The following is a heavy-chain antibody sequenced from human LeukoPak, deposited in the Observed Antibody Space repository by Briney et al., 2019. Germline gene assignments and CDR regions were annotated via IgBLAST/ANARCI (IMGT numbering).Heavy chain of an antibody. CDR2: IYYSGST. J-gene: IGHJ3*02. Sequence: SETLSLTCTVSGGSISSPNYYWGWIRQPPGKGLEWIGSIYYSGSTNYNPSLKSRVTISVDTSKNQFSLKLSSVTAADTAVYYCARIRGYDGAFDIWGQGTMVTVSS. CDR1: GGSISSPNYY. CDR3: ARIRGYDGAFDI. V-gene: IGHV4-39*07. D-gene: IGHD5-12*01.